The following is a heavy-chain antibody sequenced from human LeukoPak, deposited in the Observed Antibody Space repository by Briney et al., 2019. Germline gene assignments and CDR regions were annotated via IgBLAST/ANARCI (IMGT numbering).Heavy chain of an antibody. V-gene: IGHV5-51*01. CDR2: IYPGDSDT. CDR1: GYSFTSYW. CDR3: ARLQVGTHDYPDDDDFDI. J-gene: IGHJ3*02. D-gene: IGHD4-11*01. Sequence: GESLKISRKGPGYSFTSYWIGWVRQMPGKGLERMGIIYPGDSDTRYNPSFQGQVTISADKSISTAYLQWSSLKASDTAMYYCARLQVGTHDYPDDDDFDIWGQGTMVTVSS.